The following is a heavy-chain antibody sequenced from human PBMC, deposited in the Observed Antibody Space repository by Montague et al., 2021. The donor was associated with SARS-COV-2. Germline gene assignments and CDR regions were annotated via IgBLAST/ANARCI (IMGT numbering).Heavy chain of an antibody. D-gene: IGHD3-3*01. J-gene: IGHJ4*02. V-gene: IGHV4-61*02. Sequence: TLFLTCTVSGGSISSGSYYWSWIRQPAGKGLEWIGRIYTSGSTNYNPSLKSRVTISVDTSKNQFSLKLSSVTAADTAVYYCARADFWCGYLYFDYWGQGTLVTVSS. CDR3: ARADFWCGYLYFDY. CDR2: IYTSGST. CDR1: GGSISSGSYY.